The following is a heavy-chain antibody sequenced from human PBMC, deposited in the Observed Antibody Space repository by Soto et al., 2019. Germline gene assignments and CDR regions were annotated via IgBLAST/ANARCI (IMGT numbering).Heavy chain of an antibody. CDR3: ARAPVPPHCSGGSCNRRAFDI. CDR1: VFTVSSNY. Sequence: WSLRLSCAASVFTVSSNYMSWVRHAPGKGLEWVSVIYSGGSTYYADSVKGRFTISRDNSKNTLYLQMNSLRAEDTAVYYCARAPVPPHCSGGSCNRRAFDIWGQGTMVNVSS. D-gene: IGHD2-15*01. V-gene: IGHV3-53*01. J-gene: IGHJ3*02. CDR2: IYSGGST.